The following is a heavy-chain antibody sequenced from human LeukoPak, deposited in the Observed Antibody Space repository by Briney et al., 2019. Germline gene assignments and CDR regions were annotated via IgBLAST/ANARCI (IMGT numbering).Heavy chain of an antibody. V-gene: IGHV4-39*07. CDR2: IYYSWNT. CDR3: ARDHEVSSSSFDY. J-gene: IGHJ4*02. Sequence: SETLSLTCTVSRGSVNSNSYYWGWIRQPPGKGLEWIGTIYYSWNTYYNPSLDSRVTVSVDTSKNQFSLKLTSVTAADTAVYYCARDHEVSSSSFDYWGQGTLVTVSS. D-gene: IGHD6-6*01. CDR1: RGSVNSNSYY.